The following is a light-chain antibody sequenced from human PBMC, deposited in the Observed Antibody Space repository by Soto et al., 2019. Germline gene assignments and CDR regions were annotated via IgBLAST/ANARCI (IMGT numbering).Light chain of an antibody. V-gene: IGLV1-44*01. J-gene: IGLJ1*01. CDR2: SHN. CDR3: ATWDGSLDGYV. CDR1: SSNIGSNT. Sequence: QSVLTQPPSASGTPGQRVTISCSGSSSNIGSNTVNWYQQLPGTAPKLLIYSHNQRPSGVPDRFSVSKSGTSASLAISGLPSEDESDYYCATWDGSLDGYVFGTGTKRTVL.